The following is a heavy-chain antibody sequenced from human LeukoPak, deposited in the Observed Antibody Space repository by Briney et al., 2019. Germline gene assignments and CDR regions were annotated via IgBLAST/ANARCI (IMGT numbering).Heavy chain of an antibody. J-gene: IGHJ4*02. D-gene: IGHD3-3*01. CDR2: ISYSGRT. CDR1: GGSTSSSSFY. V-gene: IGHV4-39*01. CDR3: ASGQYYDLWSGYYVD. Sequence: KPSETLSLTCTVSGGSTSSSSFYWGWIRQPPGKGLECIGRISYSGRTYYNPSLQSRVTISVDTSKNQFSLRLSSVTAADTAVYYCASGQYYDLWSGYYVDWGQGTLVTVSA.